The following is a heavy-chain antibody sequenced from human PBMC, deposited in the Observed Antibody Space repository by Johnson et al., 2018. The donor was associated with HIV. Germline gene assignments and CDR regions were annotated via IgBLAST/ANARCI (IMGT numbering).Heavy chain of an antibody. CDR2: ISYDGADT. CDR1: KFTFSTYD. Sequence: QVQLVESGGGVVQPGRSLRLSCVASKFTFSTYDMHWVRQAPGKGLEWVALISYDGADTHYADSVKGRFTISRDNSKNTLYLQMNSLKTEDTDVYYCTTRLRVGITGPTTAFDIWGQGTMVTVSS. D-gene: IGHD1-20*01. V-gene: IGHV3-30*03. J-gene: IGHJ3*02. CDR3: TTRLRVGITGPTTAFDI.